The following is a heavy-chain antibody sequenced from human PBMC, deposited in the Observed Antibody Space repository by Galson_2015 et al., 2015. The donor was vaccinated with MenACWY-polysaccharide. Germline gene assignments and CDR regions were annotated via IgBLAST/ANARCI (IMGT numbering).Heavy chain of an antibody. CDR2: IFHSGTT. J-gene: IGHJ4*02. Sequence: ETLSLTCAVSDYSIRSGYFWGWIRQPPGKGLEWIASIFHSGTTYYNPSLKSRVTISVDTSKNHFSLKLSSVTAADTAVYYCARVEKYSGSFYILYWGQGTLVTVSS. CDR3: ARVEKYSGSFYILY. D-gene: IGHD1-26*01. V-gene: IGHV4-38-2*01. CDR1: DYSIRSGYF.